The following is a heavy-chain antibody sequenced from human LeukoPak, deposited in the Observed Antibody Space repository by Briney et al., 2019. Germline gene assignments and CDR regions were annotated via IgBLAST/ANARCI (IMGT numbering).Heavy chain of an antibody. Sequence: KPSETLSLTCTVSVGSISSYYWSWIRQPPGKGLEWIGYIYYSGSTNYNPSLKSRVTISVDTSKNQFSLKLSSVTAADTAVYYCATTTYYDFWSGYYTENYFDYWGQGTLVTVSS. CDR3: ATTTYYDFWSGYYTENYFDY. CDR1: VGSISSYY. CDR2: IYYSGST. J-gene: IGHJ4*02. V-gene: IGHV4-59*01. D-gene: IGHD3-3*01.